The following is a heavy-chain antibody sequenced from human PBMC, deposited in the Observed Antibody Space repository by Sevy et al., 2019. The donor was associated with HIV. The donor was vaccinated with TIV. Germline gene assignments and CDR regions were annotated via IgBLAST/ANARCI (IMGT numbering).Heavy chain of an antibody. D-gene: IGHD6-19*01. CDR3: ARDLAIAVAGTAPAMDY. CDR1: GFTFSDYY. CDR2: ISSSGSTI. V-gene: IGHV3-11*01. Sequence: GGSLRLSCAASGFTFSDYYMSWIRQAPGKGLEWVSYISSSGSTIYYAESVKGRFTISRDNAKNSLYLQMNSLRAEDTAVYYCARDLAIAVAGTAPAMDYWGQGTLVTVSS. J-gene: IGHJ4*02.